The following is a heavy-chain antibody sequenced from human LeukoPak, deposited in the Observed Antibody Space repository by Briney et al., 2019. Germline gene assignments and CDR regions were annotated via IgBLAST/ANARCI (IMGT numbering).Heavy chain of an antibody. CDR3: ARDRSGSYSGMDV. Sequence: GGSLRLSCVGSGFTFSGYSMNWVRQAPGKGLEWVSYISSSSSTIYYADSVKGRFTISRDNAKNSLYLQMNSLRAEDTAVYYCARDRSGSYSGMDVWGQGTTVTVSS. D-gene: IGHD1-26*01. J-gene: IGHJ6*02. V-gene: IGHV3-48*04. CDR1: GFTFSGYS. CDR2: ISSSSSTI.